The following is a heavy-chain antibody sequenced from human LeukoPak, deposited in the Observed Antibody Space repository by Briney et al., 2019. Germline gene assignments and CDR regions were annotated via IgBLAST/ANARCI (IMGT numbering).Heavy chain of an antibody. Sequence: PGGSLRLSCAASGLTFSSYWMSWVRQAPGKGLEWVANIKQDGSEKYYVDSVKGRFTISRDNAKNSLYLQMNSLRAEDTAVYYCASAVGGGYHYYYYMDVWGKGTTVTVSS. D-gene: IGHD1-26*01. V-gene: IGHV3-7*01. J-gene: IGHJ6*03. CDR1: GLTFSSYW. CDR2: IKQDGSEK. CDR3: ASAVGGGYHYYYYMDV.